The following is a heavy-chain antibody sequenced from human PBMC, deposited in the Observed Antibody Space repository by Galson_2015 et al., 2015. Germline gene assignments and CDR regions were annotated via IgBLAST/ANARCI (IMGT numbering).Heavy chain of an antibody. Sequence: SLRLSCAASGFTFNSYAMSWVRQAPGKGLEWVSGISGTGGSRWYADSVKGRFTISRDTSKNTLYLQMNSLRAEDTAVYFCAIEAYFYGSGSYFLDYYYYYYIDVWGTGTTVTVSS. CDR1: GFTFNSYA. V-gene: IGHV3-23*01. CDR3: AIEAYFYGSGSYFLDYYYYYYIDV. CDR2: ISGTGGSR. J-gene: IGHJ6*03. D-gene: IGHD3-10*01.